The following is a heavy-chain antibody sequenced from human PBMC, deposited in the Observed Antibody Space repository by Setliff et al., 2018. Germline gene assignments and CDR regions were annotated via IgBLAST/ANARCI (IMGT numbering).Heavy chain of an antibody. CDR3: ARYDSSGYSENYYFDY. J-gene: IGHJ4*02. Sequence: ASETLSLTCTVSGGSINNYYWTWTRQPAGKGLEWIGCVYYSGNTYYSPSLKSRVTMFVDTSKNQFSLMLYSVTAADTAIYYCARYDSSGYSENYYFDYWGQGTLVTVSS. V-gene: IGHV4-4*07. CDR1: GGSINNYY. CDR2: VYYSGNT. D-gene: IGHD3-22*01.